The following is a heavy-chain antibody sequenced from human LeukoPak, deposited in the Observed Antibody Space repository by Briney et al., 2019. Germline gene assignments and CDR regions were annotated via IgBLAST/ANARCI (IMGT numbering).Heavy chain of an antibody. J-gene: IGHJ4*02. V-gene: IGHV3-74*01. Sequence: QPGGSLRLSCAVSGFTFSNYWMHWVRQAPGKGLVWVSRINGDGTVTFYADSVKGRFTISRDNAKNTLFLQMNSLIAEDTAVYYCTPGGGRGTLVTVSS. CDR1: GFTFSNYW. CDR2: INGDGTVT. D-gene: IGHD3-10*01. CDR3: TPG.